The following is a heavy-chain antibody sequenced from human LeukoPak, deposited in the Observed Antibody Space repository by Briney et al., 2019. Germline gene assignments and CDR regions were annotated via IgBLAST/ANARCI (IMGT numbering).Heavy chain of an antibody. Sequence: ASVKVSCKASGYTFTGYYMHWVRQAPGQGLEWMGWINPNSGGTNYAQKFQGRVTMTRDTSKNQFSLKLSSVTAADTAVYYCARGERGLRRYYYYGMDVWGQGTTVTVSS. J-gene: IGHJ6*02. CDR2: INPNSGGT. V-gene: IGHV1-2*02. D-gene: IGHD1-1*01. CDR3: ARGERGLRRYYYYGMDV. CDR1: GYTFTGYY.